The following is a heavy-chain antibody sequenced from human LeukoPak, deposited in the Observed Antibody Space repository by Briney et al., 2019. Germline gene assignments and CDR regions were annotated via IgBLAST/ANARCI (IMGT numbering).Heavy chain of an antibody. CDR1: GGSFRDYY. J-gene: IGHJ3*02. CDR2: INHSGST. Sequence: SETLSLTCAVYGGSFRDYYWNWIRQPPGKGLEWIGEINHSGSTNYNPSLKSRVTISVDTSKNQFSLKLSSVTAADTAVYYCARVRKAAPTWFGDRAFDIWGQGTMVTVSS. V-gene: IGHV4-34*01. CDR3: ARVRKAAPTWFGDRAFDI. D-gene: IGHD3-10*01.